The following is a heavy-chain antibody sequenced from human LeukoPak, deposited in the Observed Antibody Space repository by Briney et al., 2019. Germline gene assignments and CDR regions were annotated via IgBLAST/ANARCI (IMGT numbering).Heavy chain of an antibody. CDR2: ISYDGSDK. V-gene: IGHV3-30-3*01. CDR1: GFTFSSYA. D-gene: IGHD3-9*01. Sequence: GGSLRLSCAASGFTFSSYAMHWVRQAPGKGLEWVAVISYDGSDKYYADSVKGRFTISRDNSKNTLFLQMSSLRVEDTAVYYCARGTSGILTYWGQGTLVTVSS. CDR3: ARGTSGILTY. J-gene: IGHJ4*02.